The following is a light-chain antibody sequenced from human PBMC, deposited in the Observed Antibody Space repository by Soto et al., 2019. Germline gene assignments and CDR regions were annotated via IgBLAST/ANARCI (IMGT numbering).Light chain of an antibody. CDR2: DAS. CDR3: QQRSSWPRIT. CDR1: QSVRSY. Sequence: EIVLTQSPATLSLSPGERATLSCRASQSVRSYLAWYQQKPGQAPRLLISDASNRATGIPARFSGSGSGTDFTLTISSLEPGDFAVYYCQQRSSWPRITFGQGTRLENK. V-gene: IGKV3-11*01. J-gene: IGKJ5*01.